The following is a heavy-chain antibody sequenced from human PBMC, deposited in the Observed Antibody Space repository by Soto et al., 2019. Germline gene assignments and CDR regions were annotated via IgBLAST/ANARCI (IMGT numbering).Heavy chain of an antibody. CDR3: ASGYYGYAHY. D-gene: IGHD3-10*01. J-gene: IGHJ4*02. CDR2: IIPILGIA. CDR1: GGTFSSYT. V-gene: IGHV1-69*02. Sequence: QVQLVQSGAEVKKPGSSVKVSCKASGGTFSSYTISWVRQAPGQGLEWMGRIIPILGIANYAQKFQGRVTTTADKSTSTAYMELSSLRSEDTALYYCASGYYGYAHYWGQGTLVTVSS.